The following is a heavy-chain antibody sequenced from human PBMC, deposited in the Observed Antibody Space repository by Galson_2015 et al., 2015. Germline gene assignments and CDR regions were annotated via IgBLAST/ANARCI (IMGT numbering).Heavy chain of an antibody. CDR3: ALARGSSWSSLDY. V-gene: IGHV4-34*01. J-gene: IGHJ4*02. D-gene: IGHD6-13*01. Sequence: ETLSLTCGVHGGSLSGYWWTWIRLPPGKGLEWIGEINDSGSTNYNPSLKSRVTISVDTSKNQFSLKLSSVTAADTAVYYCALARGSSWSSLDYWGQGTLVAVSS. CDR1: GGSLSGYW. CDR2: INDSGST.